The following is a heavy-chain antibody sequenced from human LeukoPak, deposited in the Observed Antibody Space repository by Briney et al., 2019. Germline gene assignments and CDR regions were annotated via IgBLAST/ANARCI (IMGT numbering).Heavy chain of an antibody. CDR3: ARDNVAMVTRWFDP. CDR2: IIPIFGTA. Sequence: GASVKVSCKASGGTFSSYAISWVRQAPGQGLEWMGGIIPIFGTANYAQKFQGRVTITTDGSTSTAYMELSSLRSEDTAVYYCARDNVAMVTRWFDPWGQGTLVTVSS. J-gene: IGHJ5*02. V-gene: IGHV1-69*05. CDR1: GGTFSSYA. D-gene: IGHD5-18*01.